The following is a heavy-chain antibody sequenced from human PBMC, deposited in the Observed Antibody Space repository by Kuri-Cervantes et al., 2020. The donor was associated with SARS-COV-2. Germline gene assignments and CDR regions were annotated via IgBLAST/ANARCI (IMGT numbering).Heavy chain of an antibody. CDR1: GYTFSSYA. D-gene: IGHD3-10*01. V-gene: IGHV1-69*13. CDR2: IIPIFGTA. CDR3: ARGSYGSGSYWYYYYGMDV. Sequence: SVKVSCKTSGYTFSSYAISWVRQAPGQGLEWMGGIIPIFGTANYAQKFQGRVTITADESTSTAYMELSSLRSEDTAVYYCARGSYGSGSYWYYYYGMDVWGQGTTVTVSS. J-gene: IGHJ6*02.